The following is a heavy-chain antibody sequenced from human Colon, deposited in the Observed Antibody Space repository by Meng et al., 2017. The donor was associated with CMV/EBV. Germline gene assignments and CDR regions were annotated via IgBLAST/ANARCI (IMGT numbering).Heavy chain of an antibody. CDR3: ASGYWYENYFDH. Sequence: ASVKVSCKASGYSFTHYGITWVRQAPGQGLEWMGWVSGDNGYTDYTQNLQGRVTMTSDTSTSTAFMELRSLRSDDTVVYYCASGYWYENYFDHWGQGTLVTVSS. J-gene: IGHJ4*02. CDR1: GYSFTHYG. V-gene: IGHV1-18*01. D-gene: IGHD2-8*02. CDR2: VSGDNGYT.